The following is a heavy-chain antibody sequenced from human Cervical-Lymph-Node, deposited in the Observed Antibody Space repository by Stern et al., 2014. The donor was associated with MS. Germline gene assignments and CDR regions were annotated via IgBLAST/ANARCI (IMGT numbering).Heavy chain of an antibody. J-gene: IGHJ4*02. D-gene: IGHD4-17*01. V-gene: IGHV1-46*01. CDR3: ASPLPYAT. CDR2: IHPSDGRP. Sequence: QVQLVQSGAEVKKPGASVKVSCKASGSAFSNYAIHWLRQTPGQGPVWMGIIHPSDGRPTYAQEFQGRVTMTRDASTRTVYMELRSLTSDDTAVYYCASPLPYATWGQGTLVTVSS. CDR1: GSAFSNYA.